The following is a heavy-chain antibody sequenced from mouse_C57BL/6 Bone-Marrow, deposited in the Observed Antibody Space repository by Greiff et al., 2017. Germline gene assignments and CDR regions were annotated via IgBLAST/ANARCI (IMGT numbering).Heavy chain of an antibody. Sequence: EVMLVESGAELVRPGASVKLSCTASGFNIKDDYMHWVEQRPEQGLEWIGWIDPENGDTEYASKFQGKATITADTSSNTAYLQLSSLTSEDTAVYYCTTWRLLWQKDYWGQGTSVTVSS. J-gene: IGHJ4*01. CDR3: TTWRLLWQKDY. D-gene: IGHD2-1*01. V-gene: IGHV14-4*01. CDR1: GFNIKDDY. CDR2: IDPENGDT.